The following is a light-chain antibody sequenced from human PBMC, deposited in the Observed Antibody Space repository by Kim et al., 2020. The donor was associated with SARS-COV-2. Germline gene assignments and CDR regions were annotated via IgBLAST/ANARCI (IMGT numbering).Light chain of an antibody. CDR3: SAWDNSLSAWV. J-gene: IGLJ3*02. V-gene: IGLV10-54*01. CDR1: SNNVGNQG. CDR2: RNN. Sequence: QAGLTQPPSVSKGLRQTATLTCTGNSNNVGNQGAAWLQQHQGHPPKLLSYRNNNRPSGISERLSASRSGNTASLTITGLQPEDEADYYCSAWDNSLSAWVFGGGTQLIVL.